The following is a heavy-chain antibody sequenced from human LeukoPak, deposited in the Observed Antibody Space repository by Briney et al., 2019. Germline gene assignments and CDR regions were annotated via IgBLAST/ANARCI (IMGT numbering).Heavy chain of an antibody. J-gene: IGHJ5*02. CDR3: ARLPSRGRFDP. Sequence: SETLSLTCTVSGGSISSYYWSWIRQPPRKGLEWIGYIYYSGSTNYNPSLKSRVTISVDTSKNQFSLKLSSVTAADTAVYYCARLPSRGRFDPWGQGTLVTVSS. CDR2: IYYSGST. CDR1: GGSISSYY. V-gene: IGHV4-59*01. D-gene: IGHD5-12*01.